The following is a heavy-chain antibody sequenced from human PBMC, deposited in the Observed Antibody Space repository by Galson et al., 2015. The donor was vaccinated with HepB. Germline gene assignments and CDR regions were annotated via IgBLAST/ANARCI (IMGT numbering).Heavy chain of an antibody. V-gene: IGHV3-30*18. J-gene: IGHJ6*02. Sequence: SLRLSCAASGFTFSSYGMHWVRQAPGKGLEWVAVISYDGSNKYYADSVKGRFTISRDNSKNTLYLQMNSLRAEDTAAYYCAKAFLEWLLAGGMDVWGQGTTVTVSS. CDR3: AKAFLEWLLAGGMDV. CDR2: ISYDGSNK. D-gene: IGHD3-3*02. CDR1: GFTFSSYG.